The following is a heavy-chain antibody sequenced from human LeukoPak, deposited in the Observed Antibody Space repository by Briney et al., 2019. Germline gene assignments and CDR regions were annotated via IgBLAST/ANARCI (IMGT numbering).Heavy chain of an antibody. Sequence: GASVKVSCKASGYTFTSYGISWVRQAPGQGLEWMGWISAYNGNTNYAQKLQGRVTMTTDTSTSTAYMELRSLRSDDMAVYYCARSGYDFWSGYRYDAFDIWGQGTMVTVSS. CDR3: ARSGYDFWSGYRYDAFDI. J-gene: IGHJ3*02. V-gene: IGHV1-18*03. CDR1: GYTFTSYG. D-gene: IGHD3-3*01. CDR2: ISAYNGNT.